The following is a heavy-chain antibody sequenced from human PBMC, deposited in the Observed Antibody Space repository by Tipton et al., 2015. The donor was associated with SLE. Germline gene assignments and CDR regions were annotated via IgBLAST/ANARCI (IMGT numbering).Heavy chain of an antibody. Sequence: QLVQSGGGLIQPGGSLRLSCAASGFTVSSNYMHWVRQAPGKGLEWVAFIRYDGSNKYYADSVKGRFTISRDNSKNTLYLQMNSLRAEDTAVYYCAKDEGYYDSSGYSHFDYWGQGTLVTVSS. V-gene: IGHV3-30*02. CDR2: IRYDGSNK. CDR1: GFTVSSNY. J-gene: IGHJ4*02. CDR3: AKDEGYYDSSGYSHFDY. D-gene: IGHD3-22*01.